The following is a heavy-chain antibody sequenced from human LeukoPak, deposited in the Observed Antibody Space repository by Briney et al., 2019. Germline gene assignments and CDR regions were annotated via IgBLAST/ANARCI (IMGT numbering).Heavy chain of an antibody. CDR3: ARLISGSYGDAFDI. CDR1: GYSFTINW. D-gene: IGHD1-26*01. V-gene: IGHV5-51*01. CDR2: ISPGDSHT. Sequence: GESLQISCKCSGYSFTINWIGWVRQMPGKGLEWMGIISPGDSHTRYSPSFEGQVTISADKSITTAYLQWSSLKASDTAMYYCARLISGSYGDAFDIWGQGTMVTVSS. J-gene: IGHJ3*02.